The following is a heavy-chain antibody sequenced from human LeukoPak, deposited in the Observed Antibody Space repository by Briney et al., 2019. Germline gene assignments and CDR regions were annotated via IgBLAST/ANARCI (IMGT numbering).Heavy chain of an antibody. J-gene: IGHJ4*02. Sequence: PGGSLRLSCAASGFAFSSYRMNWVRQAPGKGLVWVSRINSDGSTTNYADSVKGRFTISSDNSKNTLYLQMNSLRAEDTAVYYCARVRSDSRGWYEFDYWGQGTLVTVSS. CDR3: ARVRSDSRGWYEFDY. D-gene: IGHD6-19*01. CDR2: INSDGSTT. V-gene: IGHV3-74*01. CDR1: GFAFSSYR.